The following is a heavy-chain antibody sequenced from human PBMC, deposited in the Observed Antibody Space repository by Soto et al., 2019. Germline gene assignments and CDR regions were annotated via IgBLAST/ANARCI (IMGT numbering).Heavy chain of an antibody. J-gene: IGHJ4*02. V-gene: IGHV4-39*07. CDR1: GGSISSSSYY. D-gene: IGHD6-13*01. Sequence: SETLSLTCTVSGGSISSSSYYWGWIRQPPGKGLEWIGSIYYSGSTYYNPSLKSRVTISVDTSKKQFSLKLSSVTAADTAVYYCASHSSHWAFFDFWGQGTLVTVSS. CDR3: ASHSSHWAFFDF. CDR2: IYYSGST.